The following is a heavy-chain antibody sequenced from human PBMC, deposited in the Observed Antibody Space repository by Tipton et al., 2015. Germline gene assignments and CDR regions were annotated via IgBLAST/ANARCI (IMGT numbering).Heavy chain of an antibody. CDR2: INPNSGGA. J-gene: IGHJ6*02. V-gene: IGHV1-2*02. CDR3: ARRGYSNGYVGHYAMDV. Sequence: QLVQSGPEVKKPGASVKVSCKTSGYTFTGYYMHWVRQAPGQGPEWMGWINPNSGGANYAYKFQGRVTMTRDTPISTVYMELKTLRTDDTAVYYCARRGYSNGYVGHYAMDVWGQGTTVTVSS. D-gene: IGHD6-25*01. CDR1: GYTFTGYY.